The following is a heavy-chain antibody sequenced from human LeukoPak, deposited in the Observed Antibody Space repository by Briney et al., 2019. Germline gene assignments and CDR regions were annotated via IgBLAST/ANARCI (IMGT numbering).Heavy chain of an antibody. Sequence: GGSLRLSCAASGFTFSSYGMHWVRQAPGKGLEWVAFIRYDGSNKYYADSVKGRFTISRDNAKNSLYLQMNSLRAEDTAVYYCARILPRQYRPPYYYYMDVWGKGTTVTVSS. CDR1: GFTFSSYG. CDR2: IRYDGSNK. V-gene: IGHV3-30*02. CDR3: ARILPRQYRPPYYYYMDV. D-gene: IGHD4-11*01. J-gene: IGHJ6*03.